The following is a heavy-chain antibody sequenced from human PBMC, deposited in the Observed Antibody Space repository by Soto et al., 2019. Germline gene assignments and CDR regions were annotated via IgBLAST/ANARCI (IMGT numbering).Heavy chain of an antibody. CDR2: ISGSGGRT. D-gene: IGHD2-2*01. Sequence: EVQLLESGGGLVQPGGSLRLSCAASGFTFSIYAITWVRQAPGTGLEWVSVISGSGGRTYYADSVTGRFTMSRDNSKNTLYLQTNSLRADDTAVHYCAKEVVVESASRSHYDYYGLDDWGQGTTVTVSS. V-gene: IGHV3-23*01. CDR1: GFTFSIYA. CDR3: AKEVVVESASRSHYDYYGLDD. J-gene: IGHJ6*02.